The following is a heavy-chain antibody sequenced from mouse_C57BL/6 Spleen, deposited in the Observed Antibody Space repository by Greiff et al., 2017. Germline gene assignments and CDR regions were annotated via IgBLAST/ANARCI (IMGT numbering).Heavy chain of an antibody. CDR1: GYTFTSYW. D-gene: IGHD1-1*01. J-gene: IGHJ2*01. V-gene: IGHV1-69*01. Sequence: QVQLQQPGAELVMPGASVKLSCKASGYTFTSYWMHWVKQRPGHGLEWIGEIDPSDSYTNYNQKFKGKSTLTVDKSSSTAYMQLSSLTSEDSAVYYCARRGYGSSSYYFDYWGQGTTLTVSS. CDR3: ARRGYGSSSYYFDY. CDR2: IDPSDSYT.